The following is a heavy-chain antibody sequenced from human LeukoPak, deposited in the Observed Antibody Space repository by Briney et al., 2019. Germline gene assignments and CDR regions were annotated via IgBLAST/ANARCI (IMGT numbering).Heavy chain of an antibody. V-gene: IGHV3-23*01. CDR2: ISGSGGNT. CDR3: AKDGDRSFWYPLDY. D-gene: IGHD6-13*01. CDR1: GFTFSGHG. J-gene: IGHJ4*02. Sequence: GGSLRLSCAASGFTFSGHGMNWVRQAPGKGLEWVSGISGSGGNTFYADSVKGRFTISRDNSKNTVSLQMNSLRAEDTAVYYCAKDGDRSFWYPLDYWGQGSLVTVSS.